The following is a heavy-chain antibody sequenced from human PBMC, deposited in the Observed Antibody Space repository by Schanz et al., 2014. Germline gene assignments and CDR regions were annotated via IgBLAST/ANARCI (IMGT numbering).Heavy chain of an antibody. CDR1: GYSINTSDW. CDR3: ASKGLTTDAFDI. J-gene: IGHJ3*02. Sequence: QVQLQESGPGLVKPSDTLSLTCAVSGYSINTSDWWGWIRQPPGKGLEWIGYIYYSGSTYYNPSLKSRVTMSVDTSKNQFSLKRGSVTAVDTAVYYCASKGLTTDAFDIWGQGTMVTVSS. CDR2: IYYSGST. D-gene: IGHD2-8*01. V-gene: IGHV4-28*07.